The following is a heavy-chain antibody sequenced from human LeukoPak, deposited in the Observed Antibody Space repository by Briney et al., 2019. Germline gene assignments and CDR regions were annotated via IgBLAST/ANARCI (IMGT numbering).Heavy chain of an antibody. CDR3: ARGRLLLWFGELQLGRALDY. Sequence: PGGSLRLSCAASGFTFSNYTMSWVRQAPGEGLEWVSVISDNGGSTYYADSVKGRLIISRDKSKNTLFLRMNSLRAEDTAVYYCARGRLLLWFGELQLGRALDYWGQGTLVTVSS. CDR2: ISDNGGST. D-gene: IGHD3-10*01. V-gene: IGHV3-23*01. J-gene: IGHJ4*02. CDR1: GFTFSNYT.